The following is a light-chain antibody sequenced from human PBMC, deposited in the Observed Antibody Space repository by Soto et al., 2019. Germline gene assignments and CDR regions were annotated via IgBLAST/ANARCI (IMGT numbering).Light chain of an antibody. CDR2: DNS. V-gene: IGLV1-40*01. CDR1: SSNIGAGYD. Sequence: QSVLTQPPSVSGAPGQRVTISCTGSSSNIGAGYDVHWYQQLPGTAPKLLIYDNSDRPSGVPDRFSGSKFGTSASLAISGLQAEDEADYYCQSYDSRLSGDVFGTGTKLTVL. J-gene: IGLJ1*01. CDR3: QSYDSRLSGDV.